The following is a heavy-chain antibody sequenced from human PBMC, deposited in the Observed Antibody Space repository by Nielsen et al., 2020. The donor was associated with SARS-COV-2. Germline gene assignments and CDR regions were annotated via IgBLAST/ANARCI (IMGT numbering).Heavy chain of an antibody. CDR1: GGSISTGSHY. J-gene: IGHJ4*02. Sequence: SETLSLTCIVSGGSISTGSHYWSWIRQPPGKRLEWIGYIFYRGNTNYNPSLKSRVTISVDTSKNQFSLKVNSVTAADTAVYYCVRIDMATISVDYWGRGTLVTVSS. D-gene: IGHD5-24*01. CDR2: IFYRGNT. CDR3: VRIDMATISVDY. V-gene: IGHV4-61*01.